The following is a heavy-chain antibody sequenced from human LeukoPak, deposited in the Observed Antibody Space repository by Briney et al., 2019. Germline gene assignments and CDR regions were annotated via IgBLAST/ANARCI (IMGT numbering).Heavy chain of an antibody. CDR2: ISGSGGST. J-gene: IGHJ4*02. D-gene: IGHD5-12*01. CDR3: ARLPPEWGGYSDY. CDR1: GFTFSSYA. V-gene: IGHV3-23*01. Sequence: GGSLRLSCAASGFTFSSYAMSWVRQAPGKGLEWVSAISGSGGSTYYADSVKGRFPISRDNAKNSLYLQMNSLRAEDTAVYYCARLPPEWGGYSDYWGQGTLVTVSS.